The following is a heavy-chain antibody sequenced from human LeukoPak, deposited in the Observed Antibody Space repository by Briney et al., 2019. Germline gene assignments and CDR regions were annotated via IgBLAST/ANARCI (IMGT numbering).Heavy chain of an antibody. J-gene: IGHJ5*02. CDR1: GGSISSYY. V-gene: IGHV4-59*08. CDR2: IYYSGST. D-gene: IGHD3-22*01. Sequence: SETLSLTCTVSGGSISSYYWSWIRQPPGKGLEWLGYIYYSGSTNYNPSLKSRVTISVDTSKNQFSLKLSSVTAADTAVYYCASRTGYDSSGYSRTRFDPWGQGTLVTVSS. CDR3: ASRTGYDSSGYSRTRFDP.